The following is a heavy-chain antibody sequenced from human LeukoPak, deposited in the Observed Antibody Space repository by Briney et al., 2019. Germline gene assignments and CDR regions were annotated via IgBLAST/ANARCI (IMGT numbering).Heavy chain of an antibody. CDR1: GGSFSGYY. Sequence: PSETLSLTCAVYGGSFSGYYWSWIRQPPGKGLEWIGEINHSGSTNYNPSLKSRVTISVDTSKNQFSLKLSSVTAGDTAVYYCARGLGSGWTDYWGQGTLVTVSS. CDR3: ARGLGSGWTDY. J-gene: IGHJ4*02. D-gene: IGHD6-19*01. CDR2: INHSGST. V-gene: IGHV4-34*01.